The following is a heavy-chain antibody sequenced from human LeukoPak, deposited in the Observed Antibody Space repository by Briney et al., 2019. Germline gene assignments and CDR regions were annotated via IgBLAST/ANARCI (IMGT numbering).Heavy chain of an antibody. CDR3: ARGYCSGGSCYGYYFDH. D-gene: IGHD2-15*01. CDR1: GFTVSSNF. CDR2: IFGGGTI. Sequence: GGSLRLSCAVSGFTVSSNFMSWVRQSPGKGLEWVSVIFGGGTIYYTDSVKGRFTISRDNSKNTLFLQMNSLRAEDTAVYYCARGYCSGGSCYGYYFDHWGQGTLVTVSS. J-gene: IGHJ4*02. V-gene: IGHV3-66*01.